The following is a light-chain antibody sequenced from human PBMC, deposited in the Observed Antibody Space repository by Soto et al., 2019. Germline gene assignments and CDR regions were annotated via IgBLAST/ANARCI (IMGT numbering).Light chain of an antibody. J-gene: IGLJ1*01. CDR3: SSYTSTSTPRV. V-gene: IGLV2-14*01. CDR2: EVS. CDR1: RSDVGGYNY. Sequence: QSALTQPASVSGSPGQSITISCTGTRSDVGGYNYVSWYQLHPGKAPKLIIYEVSHRPSGASNHFSGYKSGNTASLTISGLQAEDEADYYCSSYTSTSTPRVFGTGTKVTVL.